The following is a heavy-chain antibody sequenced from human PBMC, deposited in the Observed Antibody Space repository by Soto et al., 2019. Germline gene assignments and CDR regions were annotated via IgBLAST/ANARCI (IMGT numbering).Heavy chain of an antibody. Sequence: QVQLVESGGGVVQPGRSLRLSCAASGFTFSSYGMHWVRQAPGKGLEWVAVISYDGSNKYYADSVKGRFTISRDNSKNTLYLQMNSLTAEDTAVYYCAKPPRVAGYDFFDYWGQGTLVTVSS. CDR2: ISYDGSNK. CDR3: AKPPRVAGYDFFDY. D-gene: IGHD6-19*01. CDR1: GFTFSSYG. J-gene: IGHJ4*02. V-gene: IGHV3-30*18.